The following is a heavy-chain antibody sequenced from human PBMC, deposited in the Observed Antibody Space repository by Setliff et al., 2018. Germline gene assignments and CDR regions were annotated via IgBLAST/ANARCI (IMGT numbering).Heavy chain of an antibody. D-gene: IGHD5-12*01. CDR1: GGSISSYY. CDR3: ARESRFGYSGYDCAFDY. J-gene: IGHJ4*02. V-gene: IGHV4-59*12. CDR2: IYYSGSA. Sequence: SETLSLTCTVSGGSISSYYWSWIRQPPGKGLEWIGYIYYSGSADYNPSLKSRVTISVDTSKNQFSLKLNSVTAADTALYYCARESRFGYSGYDCAFDYWGQGMLVTVS.